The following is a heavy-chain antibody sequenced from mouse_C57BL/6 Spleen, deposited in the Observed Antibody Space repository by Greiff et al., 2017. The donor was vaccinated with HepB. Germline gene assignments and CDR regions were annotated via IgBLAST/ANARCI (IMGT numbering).Heavy chain of an antibody. Sequence: EVKLVESGGGLVKPGGSLKLSCAASGFTFSSYTMSWVRQTPEKRLEWVATISGGGGNTYYPDSVKGRFTISRDNAKNTLYLQMSSLRSEDTALYYCARHLYYYAYYAMDYWGQGTSVTVSS. CDR3: ARHLYYYAYYAMDY. J-gene: IGHJ4*01. V-gene: IGHV5-9*01. CDR1: GFTFSSYT. D-gene: IGHD1-1*01. CDR2: ISGGGGNT.